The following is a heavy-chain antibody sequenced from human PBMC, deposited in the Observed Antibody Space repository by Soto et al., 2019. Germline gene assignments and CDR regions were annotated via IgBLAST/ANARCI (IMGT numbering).Heavy chain of an antibody. CDR2: ISAYNGNT. J-gene: IGHJ5*02. Sequence: ASVKVSCKASRGTFSSYAISWVRQAPGQGLEWMGWISAYNGNTNYAQKLQGRVTMTTDTSTSTAYMELRSLRSDDTAVYYCARVWIAAAGNWFDPWGQGTLVTVSS. D-gene: IGHD6-13*01. CDR1: RGTFSSYA. V-gene: IGHV1-18*01. CDR3: ARVWIAAAGNWFDP.